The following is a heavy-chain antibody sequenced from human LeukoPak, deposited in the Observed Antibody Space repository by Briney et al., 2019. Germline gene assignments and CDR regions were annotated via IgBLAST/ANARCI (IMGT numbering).Heavy chain of an antibody. J-gene: IGHJ5*02. Sequence: GGSLRLSCAASGFTFSSYEMNWVRQAPGKGLEWVSYISRSGSTIYYADSVKGRFTISRDNAKNSLYLQMNSLRAEDSAIYYCAKAGANWFDPWGQGTLVTVSS. D-gene: IGHD3-10*01. CDR3: AKAGANWFDP. V-gene: IGHV3-48*03. CDR2: ISRSGSTI. CDR1: GFTFSSYE.